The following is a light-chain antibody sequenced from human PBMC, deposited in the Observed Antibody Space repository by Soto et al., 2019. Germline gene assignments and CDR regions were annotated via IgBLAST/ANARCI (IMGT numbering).Light chain of an antibody. V-gene: IGKV3-20*01. Sequence: EIVLTQSPGTLSLSPGDRATLSCRASQPVGSAYLAWYRQTLGQAPRPLIYATSSRATGISDRFSGSGSGTEFTLTISRLEPEDFATYYCHQHGDSPWTFGQGTKVDI. CDR1: QPVGSAY. CDR3: HQHGDSPWT. J-gene: IGKJ1*01. CDR2: ATS.